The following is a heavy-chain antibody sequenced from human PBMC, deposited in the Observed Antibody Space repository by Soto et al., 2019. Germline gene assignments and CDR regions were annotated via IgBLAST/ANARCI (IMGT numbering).Heavy chain of an antibody. D-gene: IGHD3-3*01. CDR1: GFTVSSNY. Sequence: GGSLRLSCAASGFTVSSNYMSWVRQAPGKGLEWVSVIYSGGSTYYADSVKGRFTISRHNSKNTLYLQMNSLRAEDTAVYYCARVISRITIFGNPGHYFDYWGQGTLVTVSS. J-gene: IGHJ4*02. CDR2: IYSGGST. CDR3: ARVISRITIFGNPGHYFDY. V-gene: IGHV3-53*04.